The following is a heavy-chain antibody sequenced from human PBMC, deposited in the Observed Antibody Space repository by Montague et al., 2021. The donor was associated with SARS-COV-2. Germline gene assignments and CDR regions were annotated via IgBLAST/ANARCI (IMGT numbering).Heavy chain of an antibody. CDR2: INHSGTT. CDR3: ARWDPQTLTLIGLRGKSASDY. CDR1: GGSFSGYY. Sequence: SETLFLTCAVYGGSFSGYYWTWIRQSPGKGLEWIAEINHSGTTNYNFNPSLRSRVTISVDTSKSQFSLKLSSVTAADTSVYYCARWDPQTLTLIGLRGKSASDYWGQGTLVTVSS. D-gene: IGHD4-23*01. V-gene: IGHV4-34*01. J-gene: IGHJ4*02.